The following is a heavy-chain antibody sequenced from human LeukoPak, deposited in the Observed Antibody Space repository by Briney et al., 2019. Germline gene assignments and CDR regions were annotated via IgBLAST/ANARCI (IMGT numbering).Heavy chain of an antibody. Sequence: GGSLRLSCAASGFTFSSYGMHWVRQAPGKGLEWVAFIRYDGSNKYYADSVKGRFTISRDNSKNTLYLQMNSLRAEDTAVYYCAKESLLWFGELGYWGQGTLVTVSS. CDR3: AKESLLWFGELGY. D-gene: IGHD3-10*01. J-gene: IGHJ4*02. CDR2: IRYDGSNK. CDR1: GFTFSSYG. V-gene: IGHV3-30*02.